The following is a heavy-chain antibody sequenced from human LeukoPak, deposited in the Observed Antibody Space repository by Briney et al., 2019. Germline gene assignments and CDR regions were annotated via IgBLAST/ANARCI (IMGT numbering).Heavy chain of an antibody. CDR1: GFTFSDYY. V-gene: IGHV3-11*01. Sequence: GESLRLSCAASGFTFSDYYMSWIRQAPGKGLEWVSYISSSGSTIYYADSVKGRFTISRDNAKNSLYLQMNSLRAEDTAVYYCARDMNSQPDILTGLFDYWGQGTLVTVSS. J-gene: IGHJ4*02. D-gene: IGHD3-9*01. CDR3: ARDMNSQPDILTGLFDY. CDR2: ISSSGSTI.